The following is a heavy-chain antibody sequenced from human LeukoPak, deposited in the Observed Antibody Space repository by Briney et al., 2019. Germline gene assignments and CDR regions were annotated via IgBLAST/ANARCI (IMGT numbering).Heavy chain of an antibody. V-gene: IGHV4-59*08. CDR1: GGSISSYY. CDR3: ARRDTAMEEFDY. J-gene: IGHJ4*02. CDR2: IYYSGST. D-gene: IGHD5-18*01. Sequence: SETLSLTCTVSGGSISSYYWSWIRQPPGKGLEWIGYIYYSGSTNYSPSLKSRVTISVDTSKNQFSLKLSSVTAADTAVYYCARRDTAMEEFDYWGQGTLVTVSS.